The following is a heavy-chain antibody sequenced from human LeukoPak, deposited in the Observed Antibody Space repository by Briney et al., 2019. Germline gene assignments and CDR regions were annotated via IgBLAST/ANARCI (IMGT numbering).Heavy chain of an antibody. CDR1: GGTFSSYA. CDR3: ARDQRSMITFGGVIVDDAFDI. J-gene: IGHJ3*02. CDR2: IIPIFSTA. V-gene: IGHV1-69*01. Sequence: SVKVSCKASGGTFSSYAISWVRQAPGQGLEWMGGIIPIFSTANYAQKFQGRVTITADESTSTAYMELSSLRSEDTAVYYCARDQRSMITFGGVIVDDAFDIWGQGTMVTVSS. D-gene: IGHD3-16*02.